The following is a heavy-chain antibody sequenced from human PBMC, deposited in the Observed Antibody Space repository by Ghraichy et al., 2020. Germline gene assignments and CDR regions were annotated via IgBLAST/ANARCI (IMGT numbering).Heavy chain of an antibody. Sequence: SETLSLTCTVSGGSISSGGYYWSWIRQHPGKGLEWIGYIYYSGSTYYNPSLKSRVTISVDTSKNQFSLKLSSVTAADTAVYYCARERKYRWFFDLWGRGTLVTVSS. J-gene: IGHJ2*01. V-gene: IGHV4-31*03. CDR1: GGSISSGGYY. CDR2: IYYSGST. CDR3: ARERKYRWFFDL. D-gene: IGHD5-18*01.